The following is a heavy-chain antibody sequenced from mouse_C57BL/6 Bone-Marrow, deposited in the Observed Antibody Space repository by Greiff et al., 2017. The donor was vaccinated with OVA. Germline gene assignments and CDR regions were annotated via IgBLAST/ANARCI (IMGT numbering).Heavy chain of an antibody. V-gene: IGHV1-26*01. J-gene: IGHJ2*01. CDR2: INPNNGGT. Sequence: VQLQQSGPELVKPGASVKISCKASGYTFTDYYMNLVKQSHGKSLEWIGDINPNNGGTSYNQKFKGKATLTVDKSSSTAYMELRSLTSEDSAVYYCARRIHYYGSHYFDYWGQGTTLTVSS. D-gene: IGHD1-1*01. CDR1: GYTFTDYY. CDR3: ARRIHYYGSHYFDY.